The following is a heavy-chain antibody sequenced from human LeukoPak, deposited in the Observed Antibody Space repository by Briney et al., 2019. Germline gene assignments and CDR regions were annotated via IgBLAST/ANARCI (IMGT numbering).Heavy chain of an antibody. J-gene: IGHJ4*02. D-gene: IGHD1-26*01. CDR2: KKQDGGEQ. Sequence: GGSLRLSCAASGFTFSSYWMSWVRQAPGKGLEWVANKKQDGGEQNYVDSVKGRFTISRDNAKNSLYLQMNSLRAEDTALYYCARDKVVGATNFDFWGQGTLVTVSS. CDR1: GFTFSSYW. CDR3: ARDKVVGATNFDF. V-gene: IGHV3-7*01.